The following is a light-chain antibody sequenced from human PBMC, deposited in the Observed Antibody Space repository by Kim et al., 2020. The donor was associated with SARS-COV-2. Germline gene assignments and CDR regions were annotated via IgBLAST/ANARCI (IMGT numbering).Light chain of an antibody. J-gene: IGLJ3*02. CDR2: DVS. V-gene: IGLV2-14*03. CDR1: SSDVGGYNY. CDR3: SSYTSSSTGV. Sequence: GQSVTISCPGTSSDVGGYNYVSWYQQHPGKAPKLMIYDVSNRPSGVSNRFSGSKSGNTASLTISGLQAEDEADYYCSSYTSSSTGVFGGGTKLTVL.